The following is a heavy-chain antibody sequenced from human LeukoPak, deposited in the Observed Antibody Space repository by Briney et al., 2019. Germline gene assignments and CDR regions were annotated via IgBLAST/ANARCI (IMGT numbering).Heavy chain of an antibody. V-gene: IGHV3-73*01. CDR2: IRSKANSYAT. Sequence: GGSLRLSCAAPGFTFSGSAMHWVRQASGKGLEWVGRIRSKANSYATAYAASVKGRFTISRDDSKNTAYLQMNSLKTEDTAVYYCTRHDARYDSSGYPPYFDYWGQGTLVTVSS. CDR1: GFTFSGSA. D-gene: IGHD3-22*01. CDR3: TRHDARYDSSGYPPYFDY. J-gene: IGHJ4*02.